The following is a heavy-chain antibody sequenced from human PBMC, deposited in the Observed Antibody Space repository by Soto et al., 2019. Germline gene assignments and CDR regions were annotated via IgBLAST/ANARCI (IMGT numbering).Heavy chain of an antibody. CDR1: GFSLSTSGVG. V-gene: IGHV2-5*02. D-gene: IGHD6-13*01. J-gene: IGHJ5*02. Sequence: SGPTLVNPTQTLTLTCTFSGFSLSTSGVGVGWIRQPPGKALEWLALIYWDDDKRYSPSLKSRLTITKDTSKNQVVLTMTNMDPVDTATYHCAHRRVSSSWGLVIMDWFDPWGQGTLVTVSS. CDR3: AHRRVSSSWGLVIMDWFDP. CDR2: IYWDDDK.